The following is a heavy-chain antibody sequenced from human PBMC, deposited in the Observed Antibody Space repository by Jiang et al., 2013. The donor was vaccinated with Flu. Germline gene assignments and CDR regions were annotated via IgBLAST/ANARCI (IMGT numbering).Heavy chain of an antibody. CDR2: ISASGGST. J-gene: IGHJ3*02. Sequence: TFSNYALSWVRQAPGKGLEWVSAISASGGSTYSADSVKGRFTISRDNTKNTLYLQMNSLGAEDTAIYYCAKVGYSGYDDAFDIWGQGTMVTVSS. V-gene: IGHV3-23*01. CDR3: AKVGYSGYDDAFDI. CDR1: TFSNYA. D-gene: IGHD5-12*01.